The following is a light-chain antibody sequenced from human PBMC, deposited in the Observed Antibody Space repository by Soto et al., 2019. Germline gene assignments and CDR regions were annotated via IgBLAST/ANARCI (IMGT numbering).Light chain of an antibody. V-gene: IGKV3-20*01. CDR1: QSVRNNY. J-gene: IGKJ2*01. CDR3: QQYGGSPPYT. CDR2: GSF. Sequence: EIVLTQSPGTLSLSPGERASLSCRASQSVRNNYLAWYQQKPGQPPRLLIFGSFNRATGIPDRFSGSGSGTDFTLTISRLEPEDFAVYFCQQYGGSPPYTFCQGTKVEIK.